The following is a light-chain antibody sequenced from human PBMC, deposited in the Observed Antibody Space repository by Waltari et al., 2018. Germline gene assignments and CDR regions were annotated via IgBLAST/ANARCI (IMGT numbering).Light chain of an antibody. V-gene: IGLV3-1*01. J-gene: IGLJ2*01. CDR2: QDL. CDR1: ELGHKF. Sequence: SYELTQPPSVSVTPGQTAKIACSGEELGHKFAYWYQQRPGQSPLLVIYQDLKRPPGISERFSSSTSGNTTTLTITGAQAIDEADYYCQAWDDSVCGFGGGTRLTVL. CDR3: QAWDDSVCG.